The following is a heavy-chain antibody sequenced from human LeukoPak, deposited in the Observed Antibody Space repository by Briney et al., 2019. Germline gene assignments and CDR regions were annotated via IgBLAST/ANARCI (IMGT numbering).Heavy chain of an antibody. D-gene: IGHD3-3*01. CDR1: GYSITSSSW. J-gene: IGHJ4*02. V-gene: IGHV4-28*01. Sequence: SETLSLTCAVSGYSITSSSWWGWIRQPPGKGLEWIGYIYHSGTTYYNPSLKSRVTISVDTSKNQFSLKLSSVTAADTAVYYCARSERLYDFWSGSQFGGYFDYWGQGTLVSVSS. CDR3: ARSERLYDFWSGSQFGGYFDY. CDR2: IYHSGTT.